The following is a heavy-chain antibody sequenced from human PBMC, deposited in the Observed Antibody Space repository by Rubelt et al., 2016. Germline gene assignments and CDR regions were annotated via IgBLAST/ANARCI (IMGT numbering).Heavy chain of an antibody. CDR3: ARHATTDRSLDP. CDR1: GGSMNGYY. D-gene: IGHD4-11*01. CDR2: IFYSGSQ. Sequence: QVQLQESGPGLVKPSETLSLTCTVSGGSMNGYYYSWVRQPPGKGLEWIAYIFYSGSQYSNPSLKSRVTISVDTSRNQVSLNLNSVTAADTAVYYCARHATTDRSLDPWGQGTLVTGSP. J-gene: IGHJ5*02. V-gene: IGHV4-59*08.